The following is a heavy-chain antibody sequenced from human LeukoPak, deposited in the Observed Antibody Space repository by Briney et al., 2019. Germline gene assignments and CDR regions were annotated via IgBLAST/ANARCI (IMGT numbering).Heavy chain of an antibody. D-gene: IGHD2/OR15-2a*01. CDR3: AMLASQYLTSWFDY. Sequence: PGGSLRLSCAASGFTFSSYAMSWVRQAPGKGLEWVSAISGSGGSTYYADSVKGRFTISRDNSRNTLFLQLNSLRAEDTAVYYCAMLASQYLTSWFDYWGQGTLVTVSS. CDR2: ISGSGGST. V-gene: IGHV3-23*01. CDR1: GFTFSSYA. J-gene: IGHJ4*02.